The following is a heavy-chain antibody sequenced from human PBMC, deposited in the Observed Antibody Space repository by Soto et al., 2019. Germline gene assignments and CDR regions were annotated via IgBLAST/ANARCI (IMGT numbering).Heavy chain of an antibody. J-gene: IGHJ4*02. CDR2: MNPNSGNT. Sequence: QVQLVQSGAEVKKPGASVKVSCKTSGYTFTNYDINWVRQATGQGLEWMGWMNPNSGNTAYAQKFQGRVTMTRNTSISTAYMELSSLRSEDTAVYYCARGHHWNFPEFDYWGQGTLVTVSS. V-gene: IGHV1-8*01. CDR3: ARGHHWNFPEFDY. D-gene: IGHD1-7*01. CDR1: GYTFTNYD.